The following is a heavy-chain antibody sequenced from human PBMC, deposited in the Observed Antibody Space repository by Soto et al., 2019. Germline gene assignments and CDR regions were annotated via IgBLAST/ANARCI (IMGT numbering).Heavy chain of an antibody. Sequence: VASVKVSCKASGYTFTSYGISWVRQAPGQGLEWMGWISAYNGNTNYAQKLQGRVTMTTDTSTSTAYMELRSLRSDDTAVYYCARVPNSSSWSYYYYGMDVWGQGTTVTVSS. CDR2: ISAYNGNT. CDR1: GYTFTSYG. J-gene: IGHJ6*02. D-gene: IGHD6-13*01. CDR3: ARVPNSSSWSYYYYGMDV. V-gene: IGHV1-18*01.